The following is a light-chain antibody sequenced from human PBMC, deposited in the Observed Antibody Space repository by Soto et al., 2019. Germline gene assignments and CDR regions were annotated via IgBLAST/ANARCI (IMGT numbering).Light chain of an antibody. CDR3: HLPTHEGIT. Sequence: SDMSATVCDRVNIPCLARRRISSAVAWYQQKPGKAPTLLIYHASSGESGSPSRFSGSGCVTDIPTTISRLERDDFVTYYSHLPTHEGITFGQGTRLEI. J-gene: IGKJ5*01. CDR2: HAS. V-gene: IGKV1-13*02. CDR1: RRISSA.